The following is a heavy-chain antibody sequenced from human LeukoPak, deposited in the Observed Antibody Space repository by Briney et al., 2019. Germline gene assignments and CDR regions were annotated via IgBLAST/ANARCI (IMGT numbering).Heavy chain of an antibody. D-gene: IGHD6-6*01. J-gene: IGHJ6*03. V-gene: IGHV3-11*01. Sequence: GGSLRLSCAASGFTFSDYYMSWIRQDPGKGLEWVSYISSSGSTIYYADSVKGRFTISRDNAKNSLYLQMNSLRAEDTAVYYCARLRSSSFYYYYMDVWGKGTTVTVSS. CDR1: GFTFSDYY. CDR3: ARLRSSSFYYYYMDV. CDR2: ISSSGSTI.